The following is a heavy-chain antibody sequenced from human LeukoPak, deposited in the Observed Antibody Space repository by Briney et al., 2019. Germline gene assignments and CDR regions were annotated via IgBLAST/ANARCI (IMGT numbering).Heavy chain of an antibody. J-gene: IGHJ4*02. V-gene: IGHV4-4*01. Sequence: SETLSLTCAVSGGSISSSNWWSWVRQPPGKGLEWIGEIYHSGSTNYNPSLKSRVTISVDKSKNQFSLKLSSVTAADTAVYCCAREGSIVGATNFDYWGQGTLVTVSS. CDR1: GGSISSSNW. CDR3: AREGSIVGATNFDY. D-gene: IGHD1-26*01. CDR2: IYHSGST.